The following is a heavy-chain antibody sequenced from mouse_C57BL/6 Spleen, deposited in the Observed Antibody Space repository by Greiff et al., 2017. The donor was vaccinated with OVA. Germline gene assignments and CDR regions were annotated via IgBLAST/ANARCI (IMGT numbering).Heavy chain of an antibody. CDR2: IDPSDSET. CDR3: ARIATSYWYFDV. Sequence: QVQLQQPGAELVRPGSSVKLSCKASGYTFTSYWMHWVKQRPIQGLEWIGNIDPSDSETHYNQKFKDKATLTVDKSSSTAYMQFSSLTSEDSAVYYCARIATSYWYFDVWGTGTTVTVSS. V-gene: IGHV1-52*01. CDR1: GYTFTSYW. D-gene: IGHD2-12*01. J-gene: IGHJ1*03.